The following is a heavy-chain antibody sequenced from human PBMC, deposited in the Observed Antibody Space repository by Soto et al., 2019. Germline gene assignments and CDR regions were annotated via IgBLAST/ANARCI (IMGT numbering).Heavy chain of an antibody. J-gene: IGHJ4*02. CDR1: GFTVSMYW. V-gene: IGHV3-74*01. CDR2: INEDGRAT. CDR3: ARGWVERLPRQPPSDY. Sequence: EVQLVESGGGLVQPGGSLRLSCAASGFTVSMYWMHWVRQVPGKGLEWIARINEDGRATSYVDSVKGRFTISRDNARNTLSLEINSLRRDDTAVYYCARGWVERLPRQPPSDYWGQGTLVTVSS. D-gene: IGHD3-3*01.